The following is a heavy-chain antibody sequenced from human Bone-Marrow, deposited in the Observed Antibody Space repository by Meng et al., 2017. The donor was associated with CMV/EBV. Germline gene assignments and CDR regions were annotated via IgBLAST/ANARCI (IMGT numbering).Heavy chain of an antibody. D-gene: IGHD7-27*01. CDR1: GYTFTGYY. Sequence: ASVKVSCKASGYTFTGYYMHWVRQAPGQGLEWMGWINPNSGGTNYAQKFQGRVTMTRNTSISTAYMVLSSLRSEYTAVYYGAIGRRKWGWGWGYWGQGKLVNVSS. CDR3: AIGRRKWGWGWGY. J-gene: IGHJ4*02. V-gene: IGHV1-2*02. CDR2: INPNSGGT.